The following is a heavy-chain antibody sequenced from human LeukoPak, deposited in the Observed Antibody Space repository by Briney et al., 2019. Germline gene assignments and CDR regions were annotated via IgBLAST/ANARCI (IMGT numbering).Heavy chain of an antibody. J-gene: IGHJ6*03. D-gene: IGHD5-18*01. Sequence: ASVKVSCKASGYTFTGYYMHWVRHAPGQGLEWMGWMNPNSGNTGYAQKFQGRVTITRNTSISTAYMELSSLRSEDTAVYYCVAGTAMVQNYYYYYMDVWGKGTTVTVSS. CDR2: MNPNSGNT. CDR1: GYTFTGYY. V-gene: IGHV1-8*02. CDR3: VAGTAMVQNYYYYYMDV.